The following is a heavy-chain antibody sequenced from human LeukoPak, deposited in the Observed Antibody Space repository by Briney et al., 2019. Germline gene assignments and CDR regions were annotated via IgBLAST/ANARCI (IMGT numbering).Heavy chain of an antibody. Sequence: GGSLRLSCAASGFTFSSYAMSWVRQAPGKGLEWVSAISGSGGTTYYADSVKGRFTISRDNSKNTLYLQMNSLRAEDTAVYYCARQFGSGSYYLWGYWGQGTLVTVSS. V-gene: IGHV3-23*01. CDR2: ISGSGGTT. J-gene: IGHJ4*02. CDR3: ARQFGSGSYYLWGY. D-gene: IGHD3-10*01. CDR1: GFTFSSYA.